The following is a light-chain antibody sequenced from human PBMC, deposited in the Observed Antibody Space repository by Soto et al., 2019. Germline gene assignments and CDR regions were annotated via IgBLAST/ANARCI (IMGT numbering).Light chain of an antibody. Sequence: QSALTQPASVSGSPGQSITISCSGTSSDVGGYNYVSWYQQHPGKAPKLMIYDVSHRPSGVSNRFSGFKSGNTASLTISGLQAEDEADYYCSSYTSSSTLYVIFGGGTKLTVL. CDR2: DVS. J-gene: IGLJ2*01. CDR3: SSYTSSSTLYVI. V-gene: IGLV2-14*03. CDR1: SSDVGGYNY.